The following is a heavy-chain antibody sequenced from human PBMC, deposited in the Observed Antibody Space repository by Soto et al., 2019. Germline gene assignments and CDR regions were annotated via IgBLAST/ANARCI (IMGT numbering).Heavy chain of an antibody. CDR3: ANSGWFKFPVFDY. CDR1: GYSISSGYY. D-gene: IGHD6-19*01. J-gene: IGHJ4*02. Sequence: SETLTLTCTVSGYSISSGYYWGWIRQPPGKGLEWIGSIYHSGSTYYNPSLKSRVTISVDTSKNQFSLKLSSVTAADTAVYYCANSGWFKFPVFDYWGQGTLVTVSS. V-gene: IGHV4-38-2*02. CDR2: IYHSGST.